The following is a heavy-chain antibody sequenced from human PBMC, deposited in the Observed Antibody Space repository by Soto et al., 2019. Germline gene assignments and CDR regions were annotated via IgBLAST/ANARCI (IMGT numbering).Heavy chain of an antibody. D-gene: IGHD1-26*01. CDR1: GFTFSSYA. Sequence: GGSERLSCAGSGFTFSSYAMHWVRQAAGKGLEGMAVISYDRSNKYYADSVKGRFTISRDNSKITVNLQINSPTDPHTAVYYCARDPLPAIVGAAYYFVYWGQGTLVTVSS. V-gene: IGHV3-30*14. J-gene: IGHJ4*02. CDR3: ARDPLPAIVGAAYYFVY. CDR2: ISYDRSNK.